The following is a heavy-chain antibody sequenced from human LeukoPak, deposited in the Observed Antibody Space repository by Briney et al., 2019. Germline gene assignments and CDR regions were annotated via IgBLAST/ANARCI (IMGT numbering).Heavy chain of an antibody. D-gene: IGHD3-10*01. CDR3: AKEGLWFGESYYFDY. Sequence: PGGSLRLSCAASGFTFSSYAMHWVRQAPGKGLEWVAVISYDGSNKYYADSVKGRFTISRDNSKNTLYLQMNSLRAEDTAVYYCAKEGLWFGESYYFDYWGQGTLVTVSS. CDR1: GFTFSSYA. J-gene: IGHJ4*02. V-gene: IGHV3-30*04. CDR2: ISYDGSNK.